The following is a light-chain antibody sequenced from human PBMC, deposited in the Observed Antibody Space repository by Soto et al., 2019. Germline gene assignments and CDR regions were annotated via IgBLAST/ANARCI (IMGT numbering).Light chain of an antibody. J-gene: IGKJ1*01. Sequence: EIVMTQSPATLSVSPGERVTLSCRASQSVRSNLAWYQQKPGQAPRLLIYGASTRATGLPARFSGSGSGTDFTLTIRSLQPDDFATYYCQHYNSYSEAFGQGTKVDIK. CDR1: QSVRSN. CDR3: QHYNSYSEA. CDR2: GAS. V-gene: IGKV3-15*01.